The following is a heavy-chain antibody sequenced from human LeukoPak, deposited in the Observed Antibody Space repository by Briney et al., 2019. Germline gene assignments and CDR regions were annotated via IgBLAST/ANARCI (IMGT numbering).Heavy chain of an antibody. CDR1: GYTFTSYY. Sequence: ASVTVSCKASGYTFTSYYMHWVRQALGQGLEWMGWISVYNDNRKYAQNFQGRLTMTTDTFTSTAYMELRSLRSDDTAVYYCARDTGYGDYVGDYWGQGTLVTVSS. V-gene: IGHV1-18*04. D-gene: IGHD4-17*01. J-gene: IGHJ4*02. CDR2: ISVYNDNR. CDR3: ARDTGYGDYVGDY.